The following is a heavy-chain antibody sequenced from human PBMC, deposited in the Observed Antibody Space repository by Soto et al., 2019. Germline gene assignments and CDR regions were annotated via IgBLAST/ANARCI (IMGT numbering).Heavy chain of an antibody. CDR2: INHGGGS. V-gene: IGHV4-34*01. D-gene: IGHD6-19*01. Sequence: QVQQQPWGAGLLKPSATLSLTCPVYGGSFSHYYWAWIRQSPGKGLEWMGKINHGGGSSYNPSLRSRVSISVDTSKNQFSLTLSSVTAADTAVYNCARGGSSDWQVALDIWGQGTMVPVSS. CDR3: ARGGSSDWQVALDI. CDR1: GGSFSHYY. J-gene: IGHJ3*02.